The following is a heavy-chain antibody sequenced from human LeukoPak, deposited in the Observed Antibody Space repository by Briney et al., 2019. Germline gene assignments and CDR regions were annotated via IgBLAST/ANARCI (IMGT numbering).Heavy chain of an antibody. D-gene: IGHD3-22*01. CDR2: ISYSGTT. J-gene: IGHJ6*03. V-gene: IGHV4-59*12. CDR3: VRVIGAPNYYYYMDV. Sequence: PSETLSLTCTVSGDSITNYYWSWIRQPPGKGLEWIGYISYSGTTNYNPSLKSRVTMSVDTSKNQFSLKLSSVTAADTAVYCCVRVIGAPNYYYYMDVWGKGTTVTVSS. CDR1: GDSITNYY.